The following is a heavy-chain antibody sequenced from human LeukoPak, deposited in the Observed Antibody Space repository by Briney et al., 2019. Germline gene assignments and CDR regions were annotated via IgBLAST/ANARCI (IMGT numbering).Heavy chain of an antibody. D-gene: IGHD3-9*01. CDR3: ARDRDILTGFYYYSMDV. CDR1: GFTFSSYA. J-gene: IGHJ6*02. CDR2: ISYDGSNK. Sequence: GGSLRLSCAASGFTFSSYAMHWVRQAPGKGLEWVAVISYDGSNKYYADSVKGRFTISRDNSKNTLYLQINSLRAEDTAVYFCARDRDILTGFYYYSMDVWGQGTTVTVSS. V-gene: IGHV3-30-3*01.